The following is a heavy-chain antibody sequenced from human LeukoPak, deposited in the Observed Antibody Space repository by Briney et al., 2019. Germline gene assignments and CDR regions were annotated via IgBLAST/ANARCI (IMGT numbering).Heavy chain of an antibody. D-gene: IGHD1-1*01. V-gene: IGHV3-21*04. CDR3: AKVHMGWNDFDY. J-gene: IGHJ4*02. CDR2: ISSSSSYI. Sequence: PGGSLRLSCAASGFTFSSYSMNWVRQAPGKGLEWVSSISSSSSYIYYADSVKGRFTISRDNAKNSLYLQMNSLRAEDTAVYYCAKVHMGWNDFDYWGQGTLVTVSS. CDR1: GFTFSSYS.